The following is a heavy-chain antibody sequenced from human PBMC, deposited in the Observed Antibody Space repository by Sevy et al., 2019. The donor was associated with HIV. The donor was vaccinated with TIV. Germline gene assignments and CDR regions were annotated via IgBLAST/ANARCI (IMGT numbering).Heavy chain of an antibody. Sequence: SETLSLTCTVSGGSINNYFWSWIRQPPGKGLEWIGCIYYSGSTNYNPSLKSRVTISVDTSKTQFSLKLTSVTAADTAVYYCARESIAAIGDFDYWGQGTLVTVSS. D-gene: IGHD6-13*01. CDR2: IYYSGST. J-gene: IGHJ4*02. V-gene: IGHV4-59*01. CDR1: GGSINNYF. CDR3: ARESIAAIGDFDY.